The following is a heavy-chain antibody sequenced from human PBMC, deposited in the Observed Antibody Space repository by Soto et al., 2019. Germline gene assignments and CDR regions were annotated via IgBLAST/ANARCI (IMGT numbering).Heavy chain of an antibody. CDR3: ANLAGYDFWSGYYQLYYYYGMDV. D-gene: IGHD3-3*01. CDR2: ISYDGSNK. V-gene: IGHV3-30*18. CDR1: GFTFSSYG. Sequence: GGSLRLSCAASGFTFSSYGMHWVRQAPGKGLEWVAVISYDGSNKYYADSVKGRFTISRDNSKNTLYLQMNSLRAEDTAVYYCANLAGYDFWSGYYQLYYYYGMDVWCQGTTVTVSS. J-gene: IGHJ6*02.